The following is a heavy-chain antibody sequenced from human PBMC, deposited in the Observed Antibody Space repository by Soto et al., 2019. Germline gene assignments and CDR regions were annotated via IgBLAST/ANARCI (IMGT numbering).Heavy chain of an antibody. Sequence: GGSLRLSCAASGFTFSSYAMSWVRQAPGKGLEWVSAISGSGGSTYYADSVKGRFTISRDNSKNTLYLQMNSLRAEDTAVYYCAKDPPPPDEVTMIEGPNPLNFDYWGQGTLVTVSS. CDR2: ISGSGGST. J-gene: IGHJ4*02. D-gene: IGHD3-22*01. CDR3: AKDPPPPDEVTMIEGPNPLNFDY. V-gene: IGHV3-23*01. CDR1: GFTFSSYA.